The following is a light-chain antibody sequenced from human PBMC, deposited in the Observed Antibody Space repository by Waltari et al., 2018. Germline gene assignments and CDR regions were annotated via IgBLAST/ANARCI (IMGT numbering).Light chain of an antibody. V-gene: IGLV2-14*01. CDR1: SSDVGGYSY. CDR3: SSYTSSSTYV. Sequence: QSALTQPASVSGSPGQSITISCTGTSSDVGGYSYVSWYQQHPGKAPKPMIYEVSNRPSGVSNRFSGSKSGTTSSLTSSGLQAEDEADYYCSSYTSSSTYVFGTGTKVTVL. J-gene: IGLJ1*01. CDR2: EVS.